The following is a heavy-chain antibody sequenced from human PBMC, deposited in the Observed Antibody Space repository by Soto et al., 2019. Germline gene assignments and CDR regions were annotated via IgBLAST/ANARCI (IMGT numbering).Heavy chain of an antibody. Sequence: GASVKVSCKASGYTFTSYAMHWVRQAPGQRLEWMGWINAGNGNTKYSQKFQGRVTITRDTSASSAYMELSSLRSEDTAVYYCARGLTIRYFDWLSSFDYWGQGTLVTVSS. CDR2: INAGNGNT. CDR3: ARGLTIRYFDWLSSFDY. D-gene: IGHD3-9*01. CDR1: GYTFTSYA. V-gene: IGHV1-3*01. J-gene: IGHJ4*02.